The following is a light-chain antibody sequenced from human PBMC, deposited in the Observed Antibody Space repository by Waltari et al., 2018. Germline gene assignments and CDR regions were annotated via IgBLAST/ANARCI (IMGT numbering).Light chain of an antibody. CDR2: EVI. V-gene: IGLV2-23*02. J-gene: IGLJ1*01. CDR3: CSYAGSGTYV. Sequence: QSALTQPASVSGTPGQSITISCTGTNSDVGNYNLVSWYQHPPGEAPTPMICEVIKRPAGVSNRFSGSKSGNTASLTISGLQAEDEADYYCCSYAGSGTYVFGTGTKVTVL. CDR1: NSDVGNYNL.